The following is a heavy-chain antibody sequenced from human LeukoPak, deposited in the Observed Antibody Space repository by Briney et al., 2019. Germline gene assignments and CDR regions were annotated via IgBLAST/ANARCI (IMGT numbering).Heavy chain of an antibody. D-gene: IGHD3-22*01. CDR1: GYNFTSYW. Sequence: GESLQISCKGSGYNFTSYWIGWVRQMPGKGLEWMGIIYLGDSDTTYSPSFQGQVTISADKSISTAYLQWSSLKASDTAMYYCARHDSSGGEGDYWGQGTLVTVSS. V-gene: IGHV5-51*01. J-gene: IGHJ4*02. CDR2: IYLGDSDT. CDR3: ARHDSSGGEGDY.